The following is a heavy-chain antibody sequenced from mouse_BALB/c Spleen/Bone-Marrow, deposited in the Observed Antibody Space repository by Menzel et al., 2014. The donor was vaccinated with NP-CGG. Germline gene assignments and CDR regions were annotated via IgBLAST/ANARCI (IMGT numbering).Heavy chain of an antibody. CDR3: ARLGYYGYFDY. Sequence: EVQLQQSGGGLVQPGGSLKLSCAASGFDFSRYWMSWVRQAPGEGLEWIGEINPDSSTINYTPSLKDKFIISRDNAKNTLYLQMSKVRSEDTALYYCARLGYYGYFDYWGQGTSLTVSS. V-gene: IGHV4-1*02. D-gene: IGHD2-3*01. J-gene: IGHJ2*02. CDR2: INPDSSTI. CDR1: GFDFSRYW.